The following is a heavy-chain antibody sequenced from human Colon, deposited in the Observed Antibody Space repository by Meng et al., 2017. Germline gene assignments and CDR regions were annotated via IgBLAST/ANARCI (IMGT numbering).Heavy chain of an antibody. J-gene: IGHJ4*02. V-gene: IGHV4-30-4*01. D-gene: IGHD3-10*01. Sequence: QVQLQESGPGLVKPSQTASLTCTVSGGFLNSDDYYWSWIRQSPGGGLEWIGLLSYSGNTFHNPSLRSRVAISADTSKSQFSLYLRSVTAADTAVYYCAREWRHYYGAGSFDYWGQGALVTVSS. CDR2: LSYSGNT. CDR3: AREWRHYYGAGSFDY. CDR1: GGFLNSDDYY.